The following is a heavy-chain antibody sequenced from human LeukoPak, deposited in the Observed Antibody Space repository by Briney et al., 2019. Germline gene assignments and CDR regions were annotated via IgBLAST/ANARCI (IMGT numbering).Heavy chain of an antibody. Sequence: GGSLRLSCAASAFTFSDYYMSWIRQAPGKGLEWGSYISSSGSTIYYADSVKGRFTISRDNAKNSPYLQMNRLRAEDPAVYYCARDAWSYWSYGMDVWGQGTTVTVSS. CDR1: AFTFSDYY. D-gene: IGHD1-26*01. CDR2: ISSSGSTI. J-gene: IGHJ6*02. V-gene: IGHV3-11*01. CDR3: ARDAWSYWSYGMDV.